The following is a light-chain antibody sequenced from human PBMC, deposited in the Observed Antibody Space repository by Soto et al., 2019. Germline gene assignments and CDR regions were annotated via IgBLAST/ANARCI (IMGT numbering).Light chain of an antibody. CDR2: AAT. CDR1: QSISNW. Sequence: DIQVTQSPSSVSASVGDRVTITCRASQSISNWLAWYQQKPGKAPKLLIFAATSLQGRVPSRFSGSVSGTDFTLTINSLQPEDFATYFCQEADTFPLWTFGQGTKVDFK. J-gene: IGKJ1*01. CDR3: QEADTFPLWT. V-gene: IGKV1D-12*01.